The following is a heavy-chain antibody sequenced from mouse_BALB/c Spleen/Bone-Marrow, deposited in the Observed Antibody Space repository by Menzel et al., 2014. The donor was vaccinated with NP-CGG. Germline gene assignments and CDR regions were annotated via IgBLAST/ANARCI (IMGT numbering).Heavy chain of an antibody. Sequence: EVMLVESGGGLVQPGGSLKLSCAASGFTFGNYAMSWVRQXPDKRLELVATXNSNGGSTYYPDSVKGRFTISRDNARNTLYLQMSSLKSEDTAMYYCARXXXXXXXXXXWGQGTTLTXSS. CDR2: XNSNGGST. CDR3: ARXXXXXXXXXX. CDR1: GFTFGNYA. V-gene: IGHV5-6-3*01. J-gene: IGHJ2*01.